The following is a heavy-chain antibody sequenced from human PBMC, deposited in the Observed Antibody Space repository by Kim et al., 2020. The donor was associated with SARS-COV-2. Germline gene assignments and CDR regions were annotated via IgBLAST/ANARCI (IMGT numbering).Heavy chain of an antibody. D-gene: IGHD3-10*01. CDR2: T. CDR3: ARAPPEFWFDP. V-gene: IGHV4-31*02. J-gene: IGHJ5*02. Sequence: TSANPSVTSRVTIAVATSKNQSSLKLSSVTAADTAVYYCARAPPEFWFDPWGQGTLVTVSS.